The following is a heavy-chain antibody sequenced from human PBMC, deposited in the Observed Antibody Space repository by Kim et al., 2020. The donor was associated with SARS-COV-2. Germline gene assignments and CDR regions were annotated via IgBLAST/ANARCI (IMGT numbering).Heavy chain of an antibody. Sequence: GGSLRLSCAASGFTFSGSTMHWVRQASEKGLEWVGRIRSKPNNYATAYAASVKGRFTISRDDSKNTAYLQMSSLKTEDTAVYYCTRVNPIAGGWYDAFDIWGQGTMVTVSS. D-gene: IGHD6-19*01. CDR2: IRSKPNNYAT. J-gene: IGHJ3*02. CDR1: GFTFSGST. CDR3: TRVNPIAGGWYDAFDI. V-gene: IGHV3-73*01.